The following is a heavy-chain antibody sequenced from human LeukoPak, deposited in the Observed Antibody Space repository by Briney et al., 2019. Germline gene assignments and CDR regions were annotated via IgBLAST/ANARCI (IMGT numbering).Heavy chain of an antibody. CDR2: INSDGSSI. CDR3: AREGRVSGYDFDC. D-gene: IGHD5-12*01. V-gene: IGHV3-74*03. J-gene: IGHJ4*02. CDR1: GYTFSGYW. Sequence: GGPLRLSCAPSGYTFSGYWMHWVPQAPGKGRVWVSRINSDGSSITYADSVKGRFTISRDNAKNTLYLQMNSLRVEDTAVYYCAREGRVSGYDFDCWGQGTLVTVSS.